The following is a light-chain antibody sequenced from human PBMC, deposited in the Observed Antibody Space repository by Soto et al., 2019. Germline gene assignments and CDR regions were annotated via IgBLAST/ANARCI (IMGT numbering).Light chain of an antibody. Sequence: EILLTQSPGTLSLSPGERATLSCRTSQSVGSTYLAWYQQKPGQAPRLLIYEASRRATGIPDRFSGSGSGTDFTLTISRLEPEDFAVYYCQQCGTSPRYTFGQGTKLEI. CDR2: EAS. CDR1: QSVGSTY. J-gene: IGKJ2*01. CDR3: QQCGTSPRYT. V-gene: IGKV3-20*01.